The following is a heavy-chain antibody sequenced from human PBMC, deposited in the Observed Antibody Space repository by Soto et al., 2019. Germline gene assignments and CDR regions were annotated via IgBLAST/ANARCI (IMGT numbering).Heavy chain of an antibody. Sequence: HVQLQESGPGLVKPSQTLSLTCTVSAGAISSGGYYWSWIRQPPGKGLEWIGYIYYSGSTYYTPSLKRRVTISVDTSKNQFSLKLSSVTAADTAVYYCARATDTAMVTGVDYWGQGTLVTVSS. V-gene: IGHV4-31*03. CDR1: AGAISSGGYY. CDR2: IYYSGST. CDR3: ARATDTAMVTGVDY. D-gene: IGHD5-18*01. J-gene: IGHJ4*02.